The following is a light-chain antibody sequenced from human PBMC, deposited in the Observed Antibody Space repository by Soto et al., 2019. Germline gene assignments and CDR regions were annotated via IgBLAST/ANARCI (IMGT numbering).Light chain of an antibody. CDR1: QSFSSYLSY. Sequence: EVVLTQSPATLSLSPGERATLSCRASQSFSSYLSYLAWYQQKPGQAPRLLIYDASNRATGIPARFSGSGSGTDFSLTISRLEAEDFAVYYCQQYGSSPRTFGQGTKVEIK. V-gene: IGKV3-20*01. CDR3: QQYGSSPRT. J-gene: IGKJ1*01. CDR2: DAS.